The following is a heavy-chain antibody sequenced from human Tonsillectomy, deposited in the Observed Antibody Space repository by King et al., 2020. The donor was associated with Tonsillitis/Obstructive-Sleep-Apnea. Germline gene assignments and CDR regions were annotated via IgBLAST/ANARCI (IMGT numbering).Heavy chain of an antibody. J-gene: IGHJ6*03. V-gene: IGHV4-59*02. D-gene: IGHD5-18*01. CDR2: IYYNGGT. Sequence: VQLQESGPGLVKPSETLSLTCTVSGDSVGSNYWTWIRQPPGKGLEWIGYIYYNGGTNYNPSLKSRVTTSVDTSKNQFSLTLSSVTAADTAVYYCARLWAGYSHYYYYYMDVWGKGTTVTVSS. CDR3: ARLWAGYSHYYYYYMDV. CDR1: GDSVGSNY.